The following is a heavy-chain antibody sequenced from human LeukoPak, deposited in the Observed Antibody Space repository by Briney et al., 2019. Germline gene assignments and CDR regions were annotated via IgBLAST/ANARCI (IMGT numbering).Heavy chain of an antibody. CDR1: GGSISSGGYS. J-gene: IGHJ3*02. Sequence: PSQTLSLTCAVSGGSISSGGYSWSWIRQPPGKGLEWIGYIYHSGSTYYNPSLKSRVTISVDTSRNQFSLKLSSVTAADTAVYYCARHIGPGGGSDYHDAFDIWGQGTMVTVSS. D-gene: IGHD2-15*01. CDR3: ARHIGPGGGSDYHDAFDI. V-gene: IGHV4-30-2*01. CDR2: IYHSGST.